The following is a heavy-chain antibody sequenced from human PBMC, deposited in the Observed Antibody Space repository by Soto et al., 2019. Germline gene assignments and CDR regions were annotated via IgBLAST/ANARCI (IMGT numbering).Heavy chain of an antibody. CDR1: GGSISSGGYY. D-gene: IGHD1-26*01. J-gene: IGHJ6*02. V-gene: IGHV4-31*03. CDR3: ARDLSGYYVMDV. CDR2: IYYSGSI. Sequence: SETLSLTCIVSGGSISSGGYYWSWIRQHPGKGLEWIGYIYYSGSIYYNPSLKSRVTISVDTSKNQFSLKLSSVTAADTAVYYCARDLSGYYVMDVWGQGTTVTVSS.